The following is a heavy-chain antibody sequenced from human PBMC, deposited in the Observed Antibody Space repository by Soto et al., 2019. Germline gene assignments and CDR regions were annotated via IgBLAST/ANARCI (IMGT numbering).Heavy chain of an antibody. CDR3: ATIDTYYYDSSGYPDALDI. Sequence: GGSLRLSCAASGFTFSYYWMHWVRQAPGKGLVWVSRINSDGSSTNYADSVKGRFTISRDNAKNTLYLQMNSLRAEDTAVYYCATIDTYYYDSSGYPDALDIWGQGTMVTVSS. D-gene: IGHD3-22*01. V-gene: IGHV3-74*01. CDR2: INSDGSST. CDR1: GFTFSYYW. J-gene: IGHJ3*02.